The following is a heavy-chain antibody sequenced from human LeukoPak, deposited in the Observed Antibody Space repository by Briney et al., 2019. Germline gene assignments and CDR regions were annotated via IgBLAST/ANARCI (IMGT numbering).Heavy chain of an antibody. V-gene: IGHV4-39*01. CDR3: ASYGYDFWSGYSH. Sequence: PSETLSLTCTVSGGSISSSSYYWGWIRQPPGKGLEWIGSIYYSGSTYYNPSLKRRVAISVDTSKNQFSLTLSSVTAADTAVYYCASYGYDFWSGYSHWGQGTLVTVSS. D-gene: IGHD3-3*01. CDR1: GGSISSSSYY. CDR2: IYYSGST. J-gene: IGHJ4*02.